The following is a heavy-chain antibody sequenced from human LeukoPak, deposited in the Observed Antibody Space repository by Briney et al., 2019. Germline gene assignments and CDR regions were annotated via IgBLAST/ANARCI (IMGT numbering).Heavy chain of an antibody. CDR3: ARAMDV. V-gene: IGHV3-7*03. Sequence: GGSLRLSCAASGFTFSNYWMNWVRQAPGKGLEWVANIKEDGSEKYYVDSVKGRFTISRDNAKNSVYLQMNSLRAEDTAVYYCARAMDVWAKGPRSSSP. J-gene: IGHJ6*02. CDR2: IKEDGSEK. CDR1: GFTFSNYW.